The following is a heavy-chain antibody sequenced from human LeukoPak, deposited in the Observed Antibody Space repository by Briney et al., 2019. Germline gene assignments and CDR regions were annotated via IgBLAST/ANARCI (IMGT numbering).Heavy chain of an antibody. D-gene: IGHD3-10*01. V-gene: IGHV1-2*02. CDR3: ANHWFGELSRFDY. CDR1: GYSFTAYY. Sequence: ASVKVSCKASGYSFTAYYMHWVRQAPGQGLEWMGWINPDSGGTNYAQKFQGRVTMTRDTSISTAYMELSRLRSDDTAVYYCANHWFGELSRFDYWGQGTLVTVSS. CDR2: INPDSGGT. J-gene: IGHJ4*02.